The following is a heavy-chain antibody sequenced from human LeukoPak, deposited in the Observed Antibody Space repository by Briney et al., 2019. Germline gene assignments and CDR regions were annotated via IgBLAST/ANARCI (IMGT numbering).Heavy chain of an antibody. D-gene: IGHD4-17*01. CDR1: GFTFNSYS. Sequence: GGSLRLSCAASGFTFNSYSMNWVRQAPGKGLECVSSISSSSSYIYYADSVKGRFTISRDNAKNSLYLQMNSLRAEDTAVYYCARVTVRHAFDIWGQGTMVTVSS. J-gene: IGHJ3*02. CDR2: ISSSSSYI. CDR3: ARVTVRHAFDI. V-gene: IGHV3-21*01.